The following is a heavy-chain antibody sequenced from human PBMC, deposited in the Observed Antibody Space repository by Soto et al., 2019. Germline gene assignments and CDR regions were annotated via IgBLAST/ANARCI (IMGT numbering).Heavy chain of an antibody. J-gene: IGHJ6*02. CDR2: ISGSGGTT. CDR3: ARDLGSNPPPGLDV. V-gene: IGHV3-23*01. CDR1: GFTFSTFA. D-gene: IGHD4-4*01. Sequence: GSLRLSCAASGFTFSTFAMSWVRQAPGKGMEWVSAISGSGGTTYYADSVKGRFTISRDNSKNTLYLQMNSLRAEDVAVYYCARDLGSNPPPGLDVWGQGTTVTVSS.